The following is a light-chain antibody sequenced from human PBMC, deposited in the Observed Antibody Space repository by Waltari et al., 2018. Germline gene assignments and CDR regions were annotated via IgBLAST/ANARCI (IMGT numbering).Light chain of an antibody. V-gene: IGKV3-20*01. Sequence: SCRAGQSVGKSLAWYQQRPGQAPRLLIYDASTRATGTPGRFSGSGFGTDFSLAISSLEPEDFAVYFCQHYVNLPVTFGQGTKVEI. CDR1: QSVGKS. J-gene: IGKJ1*01. CDR3: QHYVNLPVT. CDR2: DAS.